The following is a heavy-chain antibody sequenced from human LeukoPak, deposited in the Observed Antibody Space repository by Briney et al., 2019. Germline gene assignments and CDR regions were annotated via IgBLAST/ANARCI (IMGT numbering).Heavy chain of an antibody. CDR2: ISGSGGST. CDR3: AKAAYYGSGSLYYYYGMDV. D-gene: IGHD3-10*01. J-gene: IGHJ6*02. Sequence: GGSLRLSCAASGFTFSSYAMSWVRQAPGKGLEWVSAISGSGGSTYYADSVKGRFTISRDNSKNTLYLQMNSLRAGDTAVYYCAKAAYYGSGSLYYYYGMDVWGQGTTVTVSS. CDR1: GFTFSSYA. V-gene: IGHV3-23*01.